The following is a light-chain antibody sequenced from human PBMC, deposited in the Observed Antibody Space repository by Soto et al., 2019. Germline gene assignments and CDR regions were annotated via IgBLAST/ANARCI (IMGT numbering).Light chain of an antibody. Sequence: DIVMTQSPDSLAVSLGETATINCKSSQSVLSSSNNKNYLAWYQQKPGQPPKLLIYWASTRESGVPDRFSGSGSGTDFTLTISSLQAEDVAVYYCQQYYSTPQTFGQGTKVEIK. J-gene: IGKJ1*01. CDR2: WAS. CDR3: QQYYSTPQT. V-gene: IGKV4-1*01. CDR1: QSVLSSSNNKNY.